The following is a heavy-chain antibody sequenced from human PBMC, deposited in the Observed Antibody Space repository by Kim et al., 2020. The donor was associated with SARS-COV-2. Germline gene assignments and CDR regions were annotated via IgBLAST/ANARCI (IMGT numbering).Heavy chain of an antibody. J-gene: IGHJ6*02. V-gene: IGHV3-33*01. CDR3: ARDVVVGGEVTMDV. Sequence: YADPVRSRSTISRDNSKNTLYLQMNGLRAEDTAVYYCARDVVVGGEVTMDVWGQGTTVTVSS. D-gene: IGHD2-21*01.